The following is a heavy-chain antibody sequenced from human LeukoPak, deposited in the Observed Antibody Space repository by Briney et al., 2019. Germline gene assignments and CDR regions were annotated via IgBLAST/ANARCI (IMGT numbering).Heavy chain of an antibody. D-gene: IGHD4-11*01. CDR1: GFAFSTNW. V-gene: IGHV3-74*01. Sequence: PGGSLRLSCAASGFAFSTNWMHWVRQAPGKGLVWVSHISTDARTITYADFVKGRFTISRDNAKNTLYLQMNSLRAEDTAVYYCVRAKDYRGAFDIWGQGTMVTVSS. J-gene: IGHJ3*02. CDR3: VRAKDYRGAFDI. CDR2: ISTDARTI.